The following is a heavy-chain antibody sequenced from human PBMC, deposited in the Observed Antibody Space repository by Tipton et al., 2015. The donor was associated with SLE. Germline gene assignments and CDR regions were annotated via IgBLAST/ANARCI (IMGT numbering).Heavy chain of an antibody. CDR3: AREAFSSGRRGYFDY. Sequence: SLRLSCAASGFTFSSYWMHWVRQAPGEGLVWVSRINSDGSSTSYADSVKGRFTISRDNAKNSLYLQMNSLRAEDTAVYYCAREAFSSGRRGYFDYWGQGTLVTVSS. CDR1: GFTFSSYW. CDR2: INSDGSST. J-gene: IGHJ4*02. D-gene: IGHD6-19*01. V-gene: IGHV3-74*01.